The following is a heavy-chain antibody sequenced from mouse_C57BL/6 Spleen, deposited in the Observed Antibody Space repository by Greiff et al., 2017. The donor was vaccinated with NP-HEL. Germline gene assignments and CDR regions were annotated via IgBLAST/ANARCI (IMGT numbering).Heavy chain of an antibody. D-gene: IGHD1-1*01. V-gene: IGHV1-82*01. Sequence: VQLQQSGPELVKPGASVKISCKASGYAFSSSWMNWVKQRPGKGLEWIGRIYPGDGDTNYNGKFKGKATLTADKSSSTAYMQLSSLTSEDSAVYFCARDYGSSYAYFDYWGQGTTLTVSS. CDR1: GYAFSSSW. J-gene: IGHJ2*01. CDR3: ARDYGSSYAYFDY. CDR2: IYPGDGDT.